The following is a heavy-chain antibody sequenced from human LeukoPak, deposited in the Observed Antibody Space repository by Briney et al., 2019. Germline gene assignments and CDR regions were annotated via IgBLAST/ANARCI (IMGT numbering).Heavy chain of an antibody. Sequence: GGSLRLSCAASGFTFSSCGMSWVRQAPGKGLEWVSSISRSGGSTHYADSVKGRFTISRDNSKNTLYLQMNSLRAEDTAVYYCARSSYSSSYFDYWGQGTLVTVSS. V-gene: IGHV3-23*01. J-gene: IGHJ4*02. CDR1: GFTFSSCG. D-gene: IGHD6-13*01. CDR3: ARSSYSSSYFDY. CDR2: ISRSGGST.